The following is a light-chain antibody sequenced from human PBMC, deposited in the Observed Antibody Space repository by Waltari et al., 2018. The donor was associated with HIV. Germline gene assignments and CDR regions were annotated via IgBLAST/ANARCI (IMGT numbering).Light chain of an antibody. CDR1: SRDAGGYND. V-gene: IGLV2-14*01. Sequence: QSALTQPATVSGSTGQSSTISGTGTSRDAGGYNDVPWYQQHPGKAHKLMIYEVSNRPSRISIRFSGSKSGNTASLTISVLQAEDEADYYCCSYTSRSTLVFGGGTKLTVL. J-gene: IGLJ2*01. CDR3: CSYTSRSTLV. CDR2: EVS.